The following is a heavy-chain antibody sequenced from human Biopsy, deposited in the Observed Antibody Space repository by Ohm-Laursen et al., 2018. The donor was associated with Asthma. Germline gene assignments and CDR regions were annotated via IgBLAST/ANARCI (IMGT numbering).Heavy chain of an antibody. V-gene: IGHV3-7*01. D-gene: IGHD3-3*01. J-gene: IGHJ1*01. Sequence: SLRLSCTASGFTFGDYCMSWVRQVPGQGLEWVANIKHDGSEKNHVDSLKGRFTISRDNAKNLLFLQMNSLRAEDTAVYYCARTFPFWSPHHAEHYQLWGQGTLVTVSS. CDR2: IKHDGSEK. CDR3: ARTFPFWSPHHAEHYQL. CDR1: GFTFGDYC.